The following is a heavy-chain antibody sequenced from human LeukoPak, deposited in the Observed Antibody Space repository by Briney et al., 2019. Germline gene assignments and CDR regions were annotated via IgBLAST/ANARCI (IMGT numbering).Heavy chain of an antibody. CDR2: INHSGST. V-gene: IGHV4-34*01. J-gene: IGHJ4*02. Sequence: SETLSLTCAVYGGSFSGYYWSWIRQPPGKGLECIAEINHSGSTNYNTSLKSRVTISVDTSKNQFSLKLSSVTAADTAVYYCAREGGSLRLSPFDYWGQGTLVTVSS. D-gene: IGHD3-16*02. CDR1: GGSFSGYY. CDR3: AREGGSLRLSPFDY.